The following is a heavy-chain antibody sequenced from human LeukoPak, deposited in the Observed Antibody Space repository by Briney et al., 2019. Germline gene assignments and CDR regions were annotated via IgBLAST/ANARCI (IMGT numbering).Heavy chain of an antibody. D-gene: IGHD6-19*01. J-gene: IGHJ4*02. Sequence: GASVKVSCKAFGGTFSSYAISWVRQAPGQGLEWMGGIIPIFGTANYAQKFQGRVTITADESTSTAYMELSSLRSEDTAVYYCARGYSSGWPFDYWGQGTLVTVSS. V-gene: IGHV1-69*13. CDR2: IIPIFGTA. CDR1: GGTFSSYA. CDR3: ARGYSSGWPFDY.